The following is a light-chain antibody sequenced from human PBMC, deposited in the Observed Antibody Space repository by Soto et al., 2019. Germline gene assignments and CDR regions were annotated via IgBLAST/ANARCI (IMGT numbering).Light chain of an antibody. V-gene: IGKV3-20*01. CDR2: GAS. CDR1: QSVSSRN. CDR3: QQYSRSRLS. J-gene: IGKJ4*01. Sequence: EIVLAQAPRSLSLSPGERATLCCRASQSVSSRNLAWYQQIPGQAPRLLIYGASSRATGVPDRFSGSGSATDFTLTISRLEPEDFAVYYCQQYSRSRLSFGGGTKVDIK.